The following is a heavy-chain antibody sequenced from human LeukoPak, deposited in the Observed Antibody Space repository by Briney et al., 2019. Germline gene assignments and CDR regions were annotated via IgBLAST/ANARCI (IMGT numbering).Heavy chain of an antibody. D-gene: IGHD2-2*01. CDR1: GYSFPNYW. J-gene: IGHJ4*02. Sequence: GESLKISCKGSGYSFPNYWIGWVRQMPRKGLEWMGIIYPGDSNTRYSPSFQGQVIISADKSISTAYLQWSSLKASDTAMYYCARFTLSGTFIVVIPADCWGQGTLVTVSS. CDR3: ARFTLSGTFIVVIPADC. V-gene: IGHV5-51*01. CDR2: IYPGDSNT.